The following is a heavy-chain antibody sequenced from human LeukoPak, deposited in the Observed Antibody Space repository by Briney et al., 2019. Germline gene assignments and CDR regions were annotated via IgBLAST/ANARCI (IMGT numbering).Heavy chain of an antibody. J-gene: IGHJ3*02. Sequence: GASVKVSCKASGYTFTGYYIHWVRQAPGQGLEWMGWINPRSGATNYAQKFQGRVTMTRDTSISTAYMELSRLRSDDTAVYYCARGRASNIDAFDIWGQGTMVTVSS. V-gene: IGHV1-2*02. CDR2: INPRSGAT. CDR1: GYTFTGYY. D-gene: IGHD2-8*01. CDR3: ARGRASNIDAFDI.